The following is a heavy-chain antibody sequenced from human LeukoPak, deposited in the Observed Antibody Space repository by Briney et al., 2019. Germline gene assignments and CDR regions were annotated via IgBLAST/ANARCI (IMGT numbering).Heavy chain of an antibody. D-gene: IGHD3-22*01. CDR3: ARALLRYDSSSRSLHWYFDL. J-gene: IGHJ2*01. CDR2: VHYSEST. V-gene: IGHV4-59*01. Sequence: PSETLSLTCTASGGSISSYHWSWIRQPPGKGLEWIGYVHYSESTNYNPSLNSRLTISVDTSKNQFSLALTSVTAADTAVYYCARALLRYDSSSRSLHWYFDLWGRGTLVTVSS. CDR1: GGSISSYH.